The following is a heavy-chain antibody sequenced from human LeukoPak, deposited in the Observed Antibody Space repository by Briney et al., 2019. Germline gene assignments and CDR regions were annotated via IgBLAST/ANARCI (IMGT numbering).Heavy chain of an antibody. CDR3: ARNLVGATSFDY. J-gene: IGHJ4*02. D-gene: IGHD1-26*01. Sequence: ASVKVSCKASGYTFTIYAMHWLRQAPGQRLEWMGWINAGNGNTKYSQKLQGRVTITTDTSASTAYMELSSLRSEDTAVYYCARNLVGATSFDYWGQGTLVTVSS. CDR2: INAGNGNT. V-gene: IGHV1-3*01. CDR1: GYTFTIYA.